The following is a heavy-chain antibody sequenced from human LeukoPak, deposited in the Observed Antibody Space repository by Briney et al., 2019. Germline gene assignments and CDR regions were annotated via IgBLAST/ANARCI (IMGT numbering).Heavy chain of an antibody. V-gene: IGHV3-30*18. D-gene: IGHD5-24*01. Sequence: TGGSLRLSCAASGFTFSSYGMHWVRQAPGKGLEWVAVISYDGSTKYYADSVKGRFTISRDNSKNTLYLQMNSLRAEDTAVYYCAKDRRREGHNFFIYWGQGTLVTVSS. CDR3: AKDRRREGHNFFIY. J-gene: IGHJ4*02. CDR2: ISYDGSTK. CDR1: GFTFSSYG.